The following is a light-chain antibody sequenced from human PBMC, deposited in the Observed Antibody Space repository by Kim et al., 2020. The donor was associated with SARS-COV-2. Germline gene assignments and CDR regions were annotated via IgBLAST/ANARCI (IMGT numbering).Light chain of an antibody. CDR3: QQRSNSYT. J-gene: IGKJ3*01. CDR2: DTS. V-gene: IGKV3-11*01. CDR1: SVGSY. Sequence: SVGSYLAWFQQKPGQAPRLLIYDTSSRATGIPARFSGSGSGTDFTLTISSLEPEDFAVYYCQQRSNSYTFGPGTKVDIK.